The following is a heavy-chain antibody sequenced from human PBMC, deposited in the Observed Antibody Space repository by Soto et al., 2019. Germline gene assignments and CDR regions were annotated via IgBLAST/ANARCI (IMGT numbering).Heavy chain of an antibody. CDR1: GFTFNNFA. Sequence: EVQLLESGGGLVQPGGSLRLSCAASGFTFNNFAMNWVRQAPGKGLEWVSAVNNGGDSTYYADSVQGRFTISRDNSENTLYLQMNSLRADDTALYYCAKASGRVATIGFSDVWGKGTTVTVSS. J-gene: IGHJ6*04. V-gene: IGHV3-23*01. D-gene: IGHD5-12*01. CDR3: AKASGRVATIGFSDV. CDR2: VNNGGDST.